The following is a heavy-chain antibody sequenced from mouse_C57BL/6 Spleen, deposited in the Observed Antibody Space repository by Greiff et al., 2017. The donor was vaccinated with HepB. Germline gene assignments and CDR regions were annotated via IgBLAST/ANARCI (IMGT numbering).Heavy chain of an antibody. V-gene: IGHV1-61*01. D-gene: IGHD2-12*01. J-gene: IGHJ3*01. Sequence: VQLQQPGAELVRPGSSVKLSCKASGYTFTSYWMDWVKQRPGQGLEWIGNIYPSDSETHYNQKFKDKATLTVDKSSSTAYMQLSSLTSEDSAVYYCAVVTEAWFAYWGQGTLVTVSA. CDR2: IYPSDSET. CDR3: AVVTEAWFAY. CDR1: GYTFTSYW.